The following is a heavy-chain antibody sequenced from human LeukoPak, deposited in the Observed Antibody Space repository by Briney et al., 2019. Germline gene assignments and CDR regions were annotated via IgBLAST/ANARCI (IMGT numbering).Heavy chain of an antibody. Sequence: GGSLRLSCAASGFTFSSYAMLWVRQAPGKGLEYVSAISSNGGSTYYANSVKGRFTISRDNSKNTLYLQMGSLRAEDMAVYYCARGRWLQSFDYWGQGTLVTVSS. CDR2: ISSNGGST. CDR3: ARGRWLQSFDY. V-gene: IGHV3-64*01. D-gene: IGHD5-24*01. J-gene: IGHJ4*02. CDR1: GFTFSSYA.